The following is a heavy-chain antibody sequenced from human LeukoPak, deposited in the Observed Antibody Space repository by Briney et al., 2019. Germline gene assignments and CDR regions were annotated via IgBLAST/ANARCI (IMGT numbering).Heavy chain of an antibody. CDR1: GGSISSYY. Sequence: SETLSLTCTVSGGSISSYYWSWIRQPPGKGLEWIGYIYYSGSTNYNPSLKSRVTISVDTSKIQFSLKLSSVTAADTAVYYCARDRALFKYQLRRDAFDIWGQGTMVTVSS. D-gene: IGHD2-2*01. CDR2: IYYSGST. J-gene: IGHJ3*02. CDR3: ARDRALFKYQLRRDAFDI. V-gene: IGHV4-59*12.